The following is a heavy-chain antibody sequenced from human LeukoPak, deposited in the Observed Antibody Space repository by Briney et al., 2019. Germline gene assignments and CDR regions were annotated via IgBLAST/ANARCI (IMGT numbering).Heavy chain of an antibody. CDR3: AKPLTEMATIDPPVDY. Sequence: QSGGSLPLSCAASGFPFSSYGMHWVRQAPGKGLEWVAFIRYDGSNKYYADSVKGRFTISRDNSKNTLYLQMNSLRAEDTAVYYCAKPLTEMATIDPPVDYWGQGTLVTVSS. D-gene: IGHD5-24*01. CDR1: GFPFSSYG. V-gene: IGHV3-30*02. CDR2: IRYDGSNK. J-gene: IGHJ4*02.